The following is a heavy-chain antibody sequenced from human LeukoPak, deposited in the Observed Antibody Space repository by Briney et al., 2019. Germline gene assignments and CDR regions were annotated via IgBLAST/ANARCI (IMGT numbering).Heavy chain of an antibody. J-gene: IGHJ4*02. CDR3: AKDRGFTMIVVVIGGAFDY. Sequence: PGGSLRLSCAASGFTFSSYAMSWVRQAPGKGLEWVSAISGSGGSTYYADSAKGRFTISRDNSKNTLYLQMNSLRAEDTAVYYCAKDRGFTMIVVVIGGAFDYWGQGTLVTVSS. V-gene: IGHV3-23*01. D-gene: IGHD3-22*01. CDR2: ISGSGGST. CDR1: GFTFSSYA.